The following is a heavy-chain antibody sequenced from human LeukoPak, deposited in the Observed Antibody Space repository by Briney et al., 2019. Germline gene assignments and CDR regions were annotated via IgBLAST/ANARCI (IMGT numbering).Heavy chain of an antibody. J-gene: IGHJ4*02. Sequence: GGSLRLSCQASGFTFSDYAMSWVRQAPGKGLEWVSSINPDGGSFFADSVKGRFTISRDDSRSVVYLQMNTLSAEDTAVYYCARTGVATCHYWGQGILVAVSS. CDR3: ARTGVATCHY. CDR1: GFTFSDYA. CDR2: INPDGGS. D-gene: IGHD3-10*01. V-gene: IGHV3-23*01.